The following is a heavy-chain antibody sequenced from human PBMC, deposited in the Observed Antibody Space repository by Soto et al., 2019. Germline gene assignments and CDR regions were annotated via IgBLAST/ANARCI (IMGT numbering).Heavy chain of an antibody. Sequence: QVQLQQWGAGLLKPSETLSLTCAVYGGSVSSGSYYWSWIRQPPGKGLEWLGEMSHSGGTHFNPPLKSRVTISVDTSKNQFSLKMSFVTAADTALYYCARVGRGTATTVVDAFDIWGPGTMVTVSS. CDR1: GGSVSSGSYY. D-gene: IGHD1-1*01. V-gene: IGHV4-34*01. J-gene: IGHJ3*02. CDR3: ARVGRGTATTVVDAFDI. CDR2: MSHSGGT.